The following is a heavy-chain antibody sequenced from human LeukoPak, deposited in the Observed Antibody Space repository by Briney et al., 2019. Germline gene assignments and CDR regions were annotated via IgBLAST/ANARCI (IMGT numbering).Heavy chain of an antibody. V-gene: IGHV1-18*01. CDR2: ISAYNGNT. D-gene: IGHD6-19*01. J-gene: IGHJ4*02. CDR3: ARKSGYSSGSALYYFDY. Sequence: ASVNVSCTASGYTFTSYGISWVRQAPGQGLEWMGWISAYNGNTNYAQKLQGRVTMTTDTSTSTAYMELRSLRSDDTAVYYCARKSGYSSGSALYYFDYWGQGTLVTVSS. CDR1: GYTFTSYG.